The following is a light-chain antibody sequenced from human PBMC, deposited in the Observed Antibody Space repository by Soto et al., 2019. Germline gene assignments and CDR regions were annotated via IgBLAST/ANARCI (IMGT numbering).Light chain of an antibody. J-gene: IGKJ1*01. CDR2: AAS. CDR1: QSISSY. CDR3: QHSYSTPPT. Sequence: IQMTQSPSSLSASVGDRVTITCRASQSISSYLNWYQQKPGKAPKLLIYAASSLQSGVPSRFSGSGSGTDFTLTISSLQPEDFATYYCQHSYSTPPTFCQRTKVDIK. V-gene: IGKV1-39*01.